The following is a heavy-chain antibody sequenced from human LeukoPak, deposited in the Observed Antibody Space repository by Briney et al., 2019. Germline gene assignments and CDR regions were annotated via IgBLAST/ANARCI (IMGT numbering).Heavy chain of an antibody. V-gene: IGHV3-43D*04. J-gene: IGHJ6*03. CDR1: GFTFGDYA. CDR2: IDWDATRT. D-gene: IGHD3-10*01. Sequence: GGSLRLSCAASGFTFGDYAMQWVRQAPGKGLEWVSLIDWDATRTYYADSVKGRFTISRDNSKNSLSLQMNSLRPEDTALYYCAKERRGYYMDVWGKGTTVTVSS. CDR3: AKERRGYYMDV.